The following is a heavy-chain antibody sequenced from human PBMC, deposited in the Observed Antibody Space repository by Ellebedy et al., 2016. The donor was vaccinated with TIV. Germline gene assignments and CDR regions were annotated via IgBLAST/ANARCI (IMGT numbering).Heavy chain of an antibody. CDR1: GYTFTSYY. CDR3: ARDRGGVGATNGFDY. Sequence: AASVKVSCKASGYTFTSYYMHWVRQAPGQGLEWMGIINPSGGSTSYAQKLQGRVTMTRDTSTSTVYMGLSSLRSEDTAVYYCARDRGGVGATNGFDYWGQGILVTVSS. D-gene: IGHD1-26*01. V-gene: IGHV1-46*04. CDR2: INPSGGST. J-gene: IGHJ4*02.